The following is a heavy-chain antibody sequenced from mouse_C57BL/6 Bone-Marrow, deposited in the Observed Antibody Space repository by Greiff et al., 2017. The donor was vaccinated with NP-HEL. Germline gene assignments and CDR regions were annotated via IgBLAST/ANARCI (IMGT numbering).Heavy chain of an antibody. D-gene: IGHD4-1*01. CDR2: IDPSDSYT. Sequence: VQLQQSGAELVKPGASVKLSCKASGYTFTSYWMQWVKQRPGQGLEWIGEIDPSDSYTNYNQKFKGKATLTVDTSSSTAYMQLSSLTSEDSAVYYCASWGDYWGQGTSVTVSS. V-gene: IGHV1-50*01. J-gene: IGHJ4*01. CDR3: ASWGDY. CDR1: GYTFTSYW.